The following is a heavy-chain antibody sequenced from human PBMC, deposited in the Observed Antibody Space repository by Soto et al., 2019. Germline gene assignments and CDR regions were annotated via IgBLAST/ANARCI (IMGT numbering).Heavy chain of an antibody. CDR2: IGESGTPT. V-gene: IGHV3-23*01. J-gene: IGHJ6*02. CDR1: GFTFSSYA. CDR3: ARYIPGVRYYGMDV. Sequence: HPAGSLRLSCAASGFTFSSYAMKWVRQAQGKGLEWVSLIGESGTPTYYADSVKGRFTISRDNSGNTLFLEMYSLRAEDTAVYYCARYIPGVRYYGMDVWGQGTTVTVSS. D-gene: IGHD2-2*01.